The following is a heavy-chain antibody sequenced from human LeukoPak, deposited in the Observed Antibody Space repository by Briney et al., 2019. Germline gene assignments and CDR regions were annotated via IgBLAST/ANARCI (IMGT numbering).Heavy chain of an antibody. J-gene: IGHJ4*02. Sequence: PGGSLRLSCAASGFTFSSYSMNWVRQAPGKGLEWVSSISSSSRYIYYADSVKGRFTISRDNAKNSLYLQMNSLRAEDTAVYYCARDRCSSTSCYCDYWGQGTLVTVSS. CDR2: ISSSSRYI. V-gene: IGHV3-21*01. CDR3: ARDRCSSTSCYCDY. CDR1: GFTFSSYS. D-gene: IGHD2-2*01.